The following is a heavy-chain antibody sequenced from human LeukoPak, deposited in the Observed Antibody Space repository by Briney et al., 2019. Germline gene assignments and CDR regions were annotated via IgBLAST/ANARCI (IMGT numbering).Heavy chain of an antibody. CDR3: ARDSEFFAARPFW. J-gene: IGHJ4*02. D-gene: IGHD6-6*01. CDR2: IIPIFGAA. Sequence: SVKVSCKASGGTFSSYAISWVRQAPGQGLEWMGGIIPIFGAANYAQKFQGRVTITADESTSTAYMELSSLRSEDTAVYYCARDSEFFAARPFWWGQGTLVTVSS. CDR1: GGTFSSYA. V-gene: IGHV1-69*01.